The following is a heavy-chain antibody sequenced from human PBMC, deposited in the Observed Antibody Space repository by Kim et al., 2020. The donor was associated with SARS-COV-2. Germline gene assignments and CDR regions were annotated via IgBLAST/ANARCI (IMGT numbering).Heavy chain of an antibody. CDR2: IVVGSGNT. V-gene: IGHV1-58*01. CDR1: GFTFTSSA. Sequence: SVKVSCKASGFTFTSSAVQWVRQARGQRLEWIGWIVVGSGNTNYAQKFQERVTITRDMSTSTAYMELSSLRSEDTAVYYCAADPRILRYYGMDVWGQGTTVTVSS. J-gene: IGHJ6*02. CDR3: AADPRILRYYGMDV.